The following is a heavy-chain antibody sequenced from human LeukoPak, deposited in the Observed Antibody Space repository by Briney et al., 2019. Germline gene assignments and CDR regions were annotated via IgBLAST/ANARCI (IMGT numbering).Heavy chain of an antibody. D-gene: IGHD4-23*01. CDR2: IYGSGST. CDR1: GGALSCYY. V-gene: IGHV4-59*01. Sequence: KPSETPSLTRTVSGGALSCYYWSGIRQPPRKGLEWIWHIYGSGSTNYNPSLKSRVTLSVDTSKNQFSLKLSSVTAADTAVYYCARGPYGGNRGGAFDIWGQGTMVTVSS. CDR3: ARGPYGGNRGGAFDI. J-gene: IGHJ3*02.